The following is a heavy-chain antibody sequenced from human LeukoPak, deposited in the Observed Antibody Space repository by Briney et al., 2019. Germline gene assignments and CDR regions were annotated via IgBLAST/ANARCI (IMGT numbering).Heavy chain of an antibody. CDR3: ARVSLVRGAPDYYFDY. CDR2: IYTSGST. D-gene: IGHD3-10*01. V-gene: IGHV4-61*02. CDR1: GGSMNSSSYY. J-gene: IGHJ4*02. Sequence: SETLSLTCTVSGGSMNSSSYYWGWIRQPAGKGLEWIGRIYTSGSTNYNPSLKSRVTMSVDTSKNQFSLKLSSVTAADTAVYYCARVSLVRGAPDYYFDYWGQGTLVTVSS.